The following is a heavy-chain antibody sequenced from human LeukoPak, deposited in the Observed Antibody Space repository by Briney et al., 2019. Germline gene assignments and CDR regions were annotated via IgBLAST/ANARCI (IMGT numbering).Heavy chain of an antibody. D-gene: IGHD5-18*01. V-gene: IGHV3-74*01. CDR1: GFTFSNYW. CDR2: INSDGSST. Sequence: GGSLRLSCAASGFTFSNYWMHWVRQAPGKGLVGVSGINSDGSSTSYADSVEGRFTISRDNAKNTLYLQMNSLRAEDTAVYYCARSGGYSYGNFDYWGQGTLVTVSS. J-gene: IGHJ4*02. CDR3: ARSGGYSYGNFDY.